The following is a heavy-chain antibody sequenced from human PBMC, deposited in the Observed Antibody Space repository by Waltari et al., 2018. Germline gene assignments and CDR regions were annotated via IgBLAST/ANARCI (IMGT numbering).Heavy chain of an antibody. D-gene: IGHD3-22*01. CDR1: GGPFSSYA. J-gene: IGHJ4*02. CDR3: ARADYYDSSGYYPFDY. Sequence: QVQLVQSGAEVKKPGSSVKVSCKASGGPFSSYALSWVRQAPGQGLEWMGRIIPILGIANYAQKFQGRVTITADKSTSTAYMELSSLRSEDTAVYYCARADYYDSSGYYPFDYWGQGTLVTVSS. CDR2: IIPILGIA. V-gene: IGHV1-69*09.